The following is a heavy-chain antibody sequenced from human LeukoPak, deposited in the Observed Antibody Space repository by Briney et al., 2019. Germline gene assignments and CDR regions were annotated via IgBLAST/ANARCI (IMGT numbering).Heavy chain of an antibody. V-gene: IGHV4-34*01. D-gene: IGHD3-3*01. CDR2: INHSGST. Sequence: SETLSLTCAVYGGSFSGYYWSWLRQPPGKGLEWIGEINHSGSTNYNPSLKSRVTISVDTSKNQFSLKLSSVTAADTAVYYCARGGVVMSGYSLDYWGQGTLVTVSS. CDR3: ARGGVVMSGYSLDY. J-gene: IGHJ4*02. CDR1: GGSFSGYY.